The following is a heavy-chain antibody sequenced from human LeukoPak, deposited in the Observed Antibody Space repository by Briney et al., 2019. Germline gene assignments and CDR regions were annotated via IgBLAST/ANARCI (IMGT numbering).Heavy chain of an antibody. CDR3: LRGYYDSNRYFDFDY. V-gene: IGHV3-23*01. J-gene: IGHJ4*02. CDR1: GFTLSSYA. D-gene: IGHD3-22*01. CDR2: ISGSGGST. Sequence: GGSLRLSCAASGFTLSSYAMSWVRQAPGKGLEWVSAISGSGGSTYYADSVKGRFTISRDNSKNTLYLQMNSLRAEDTAVYYCLRGYYDSNRYFDFDYWGRGTLVTVSS.